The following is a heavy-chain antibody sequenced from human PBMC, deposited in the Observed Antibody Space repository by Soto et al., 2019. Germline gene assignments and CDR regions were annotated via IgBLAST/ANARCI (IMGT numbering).Heavy chain of an antibody. J-gene: IGHJ4*02. CDR1: GFTFDDYA. Sequence: SLRLSCAASGFTFDDYAMHWVRQAPGKGLEWVSGISWNSGSIGYADSVKGRFTISRDNAKNSLYLQMNSLRAEDTALYYCAKDKNYYDSSFDYWGQGTLVTVSS. V-gene: IGHV3-9*01. CDR2: ISWNSGSI. CDR3: AKDKNYYDSSFDY. D-gene: IGHD3-22*01.